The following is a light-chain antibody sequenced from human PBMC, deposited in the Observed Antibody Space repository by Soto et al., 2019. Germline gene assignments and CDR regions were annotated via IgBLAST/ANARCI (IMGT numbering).Light chain of an antibody. Sequence: EIVLTQSPATLSLSPGERATLSCRASQSVSIYLAWYQQKPGQAPRLLIYDGSKRATGIPARFSGSGSGTDFTLTISSLEPEDFAVYYCQQRSNWPITFGHGTRLEIK. CDR3: QQRSNWPIT. V-gene: IGKV3-11*01. J-gene: IGKJ5*01. CDR2: DGS. CDR1: QSVSIY.